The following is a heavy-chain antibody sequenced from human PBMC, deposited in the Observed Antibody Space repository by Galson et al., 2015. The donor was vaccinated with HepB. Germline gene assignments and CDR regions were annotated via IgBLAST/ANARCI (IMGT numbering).Heavy chain of an antibody. J-gene: IGHJ5*02. CDR1: GGSISSGGYY. Sequence: TCTVSGGSISSGGYYWSWIRQHPGKGLEWIGYIYYSGSTYYNPSLKSRVTISVDTSKNQFSLKMRSVTAADTAVYYCARTWDPSVGWFDPWGQGTLVTVSS. CDR2: IYYSGST. V-gene: IGHV4-31*03. D-gene: IGHD2-15*01. CDR3: ARTWDPSVGWFDP.